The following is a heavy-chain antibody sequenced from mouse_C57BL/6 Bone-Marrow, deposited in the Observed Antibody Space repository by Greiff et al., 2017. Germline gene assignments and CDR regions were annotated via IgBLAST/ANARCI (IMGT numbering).Heavy chain of an antibody. V-gene: IGHV1-81*01. J-gene: IGHJ2*01. D-gene: IGHD1-1*01. CDR1: GYTFTSYG. CDR2: IYPRSGNT. Sequence: VQLQQSGAELARPGASVKLSCKASGYTFTSYGISWVKQRTGQGLEWIGEIYPRSGNTYYNAKFKGKATLTADQSSSTAYMELRSLTSEDSAVYFDARRGYGSSPYYFDYWGQGTTLTVSS. CDR3: ARRGYGSSPYYFDY.